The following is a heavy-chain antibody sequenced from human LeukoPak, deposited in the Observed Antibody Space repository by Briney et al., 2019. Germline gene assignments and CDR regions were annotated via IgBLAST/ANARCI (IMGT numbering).Heavy chain of an antibody. CDR2: ITDSGGST. D-gene: IGHD5-12*01. CDR1: GFTFSSYG. J-gene: IGHJ4*02. V-gene: IGHV3-23*01. Sequence: TGGSLRLSCAASGFTFSSYGMSWVRQAPGKGLEWVSSITDSGGSTYYADSVKGRFTISRDNFKNTLYLQMNSLRAEDTAVYYCAKEARNHSGTVRLDYWGQGTLVTASS. CDR3: AKEARNHSGTVRLDY.